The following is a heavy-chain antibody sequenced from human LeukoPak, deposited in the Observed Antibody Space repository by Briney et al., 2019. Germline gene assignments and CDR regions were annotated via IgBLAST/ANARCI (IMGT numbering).Heavy chain of an antibody. D-gene: IGHD3-3*01. CDR2: IYYSGST. CDR3: ARLAYDFWSGYYGPLNFDY. Sequence: SETLSLTCTVSGCSISSYYWSWIRQPPGKGLEWIGYIYYSGSTNYNPSLKSRVTISVDTSKNQFSLKLSSVTAADTAVYYCARLAYDFWSGYYGPLNFDYWGQGTLVTVSS. J-gene: IGHJ4*02. CDR1: GCSISSYY. V-gene: IGHV4-59*01.